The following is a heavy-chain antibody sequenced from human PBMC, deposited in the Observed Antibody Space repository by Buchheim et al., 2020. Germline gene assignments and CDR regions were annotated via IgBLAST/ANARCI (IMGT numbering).Heavy chain of an antibody. D-gene: IGHD4/OR15-4a*01. J-gene: IGHJ4*02. Sequence: QVQLVESGGGLVKPGGSLRLSCAASGFTFSDYHMSWIRQAPGKGLECVSYIRDSGDYTNYADSVTGRFTISRDNAKNSFYLQMNSLRAEDTAVYYCARAWSKLTILDYWGQGAL. V-gene: IGHV3-11*06. CDR2: IRDSGDYT. CDR1: GFTFSDYH. CDR3: ARAWSKLTILDY.